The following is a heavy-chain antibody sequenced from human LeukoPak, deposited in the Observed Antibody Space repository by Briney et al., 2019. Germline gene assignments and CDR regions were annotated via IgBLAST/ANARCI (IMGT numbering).Heavy chain of an antibody. CDR3: AKVKTSGTYSFDY. D-gene: IGHD1-26*01. CDR2: IASGGATT. Sequence: GGSLRLSCVASGFTFNTYAMSWVRQAPGKGLEWVSGIASGGATTFYADSVKGRFTISRDNSKNTVYLQIDSLRAEDTALYYCAKVKTSGTYSFDYWGQGTLVTVSS. V-gene: IGHV3-23*01. J-gene: IGHJ4*02. CDR1: GFTFNTYA.